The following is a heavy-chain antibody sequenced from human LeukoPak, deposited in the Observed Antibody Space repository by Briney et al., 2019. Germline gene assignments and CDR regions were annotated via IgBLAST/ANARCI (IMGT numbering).Heavy chain of an antibody. V-gene: IGHV3-23*01. CDR1: GFTFSTYA. CDR2: INDGGGYT. J-gene: IGHJ4*02. Sequence: GGSLRLSCAASGFTFSTYAMSWVRQAPGRVLEWVSAINDGGGYTYQADSVKGRFTISRDNSKNTLYLQMNSLRAEDTAVYFCAKAVAGRFDYWGQGTLVIVSS. CDR3: AKAVAGRFDY. D-gene: IGHD6-19*01.